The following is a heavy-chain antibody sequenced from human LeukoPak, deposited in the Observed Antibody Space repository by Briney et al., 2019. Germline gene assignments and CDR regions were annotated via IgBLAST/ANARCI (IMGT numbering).Heavy chain of an antibody. CDR2: ISSSGSTI. Sequence: PGGSLRLSCAASGFTVSSNYMSWVRQAPGKGLEWVSYISSSGSTIHYADSVKGRFTISRDNAKNSLYLQMNSLRAEDTAVYYCAELGITMIGGVWGKGTTVTISS. CDR1: GFTVSSNY. V-gene: IGHV3-11*04. J-gene: IGHJ6*04. CDR3: AELGITMIGGV. D-gene: IGHD3-10*02.